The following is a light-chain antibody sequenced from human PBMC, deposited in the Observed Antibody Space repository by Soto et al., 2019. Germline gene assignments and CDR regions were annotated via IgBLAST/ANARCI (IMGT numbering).Light chain of an antibody. CDR2: SNN. V-gene: IGLV1-44*01. CDR1: SSNIGSNT. J-gene: IGLJ1*01. Sequence: QSVLTQPPSASVTPGQRVTISCSGSSSNIGSNTVNWYQQLPGTAPKLLIYSNNQRPSGVPDRFSGSKSGTSASLAISGLQSEDEADYYCAAWDDSLNGSNYVFGTGTKLTVL. CDR3: AAWDDSLNGSNYV.